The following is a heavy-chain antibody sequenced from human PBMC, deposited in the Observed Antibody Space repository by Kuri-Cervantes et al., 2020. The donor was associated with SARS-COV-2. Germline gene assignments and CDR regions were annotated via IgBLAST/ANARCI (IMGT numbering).Heavy chain of an antibody. V-gene: IGHV3-20*04. CDR1: GFTVSGNH. CDR2: INWNGGST. CDR3: ARQQLALYYYYYMDV. D-gene: IGHD6-13*01. J-gene: IGHJ6*03. Sequence: GESLKISCAASGFTVSGNHMSWVRQAPGKGLEWVSGINWNGGSTGYADSVKGRFTISRDNAKNSLYLQMNSLRAEDTALYYCARQQLALYYYYYMDVWGKGTTVTVSS.